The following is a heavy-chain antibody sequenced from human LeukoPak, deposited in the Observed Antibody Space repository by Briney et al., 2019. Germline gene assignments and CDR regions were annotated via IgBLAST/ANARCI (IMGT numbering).Heavy chain of an antibody. V-gene: IGHV4-34*01. CDR2: INHSGST. CDR3: ARSYYYDSSGYLHNYYYYMDV. D-gene: IGHD3-22*01. J-gene: IGHJ6*03. CDR1: AFTFSSYW. Sequence: GSLRLSCAASAFTFSSYWMSWIRQPPGKGLEWIGEINHSGSTNYNPSLKSRVTISVDTSKNQFSLKLSSVTAADTAVYYCARSYYYDSSGYLHNYYYYMDVWGKGTTVTVSS.